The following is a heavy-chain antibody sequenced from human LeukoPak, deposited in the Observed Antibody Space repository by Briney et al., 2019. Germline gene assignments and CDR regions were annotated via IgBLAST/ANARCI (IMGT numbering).Heavy chain of an antibody. D-gene: IGHD2-2*01. CDR1: GFTLSSYS. CDR3: AKDSLDVPAVPFDP. V-gene: IGHV3-48*01. J-gene: IGHJ5*02. Sequence: GGSLRLSCAAPGFTLSSYSMNWVRQAPGKGLEWVSYISSSSSTIYYADSVKGRFTISRDNAKNSLYLQMNSLRAEDTAVYYCAKDSLDVPAVPFDPWGQGTLVTVSS. CDR2: ISSSSSTI.